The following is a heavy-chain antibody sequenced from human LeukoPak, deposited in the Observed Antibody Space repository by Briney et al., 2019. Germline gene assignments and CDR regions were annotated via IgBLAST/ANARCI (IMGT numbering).Heavy chain of an antibody. CDR2: IRSKTYGGTT. J-gene: IGHJ4*02. CDR3: TRGQYSGYYEDY. Sequence: GGSLRLSCTASGFTFGDYAMSWVRQAPGKGLEWVGFIRSKTYGGTTDYAASVKGRFTISRDDSKSIAYLQLNSLKTDDTDVYYCTRGQYSGYYEDYWGQGSLVTVSS. V-gene: IGHV3-49*04. CDR1: GFTFGDYA. D-gene: IGHD3-22*01.